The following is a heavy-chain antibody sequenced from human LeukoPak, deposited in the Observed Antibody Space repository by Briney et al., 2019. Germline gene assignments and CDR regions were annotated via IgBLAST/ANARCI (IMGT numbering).Heavy chain of an antibody. CDR3: ARHSVSGADDY. Sequence: SETLSLTCTVSGDSISTTDYYWAWIRQPPGKGLEWIGSIYYDGSTYYTPSLKSRVTISVDTSKNQFSLKVSSVTAADTAVYYCARHSVSGADDYWGQGTLVTVSS. D-gene: IGHD6-19*01. J-gene: IGHJ4*02. V-gene: IGHV4-39*01. CDR1: GDSISTTDYY. CDR2: IYYDGST.